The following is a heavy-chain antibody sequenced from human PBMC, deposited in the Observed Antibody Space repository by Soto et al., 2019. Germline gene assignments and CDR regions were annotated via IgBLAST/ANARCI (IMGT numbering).Heavy chain of an antibody. V-gene: IGHV6-1*01. Sequence: SQTLSLTCAISGDSDSSNSASWKLIRQSPSRGLEWLGRTYYRSKWYNNYAVSVKSRITINPDTSKNQFSLQLNSVTPEDTAVYYCARLVGGTADYWGQGTLVTVYS. D-gene: IGHD1-26*01. CDR3: ARLVGGTADY. CDR2: TYYRSKWYN. J-gene: IGHJ4*02. CDR1: GDSDSSNSAS.